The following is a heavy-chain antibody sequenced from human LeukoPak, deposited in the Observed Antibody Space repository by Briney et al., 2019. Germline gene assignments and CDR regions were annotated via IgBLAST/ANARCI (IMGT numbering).Heavy chain of an antibody. D-gene: IGHD3-22*01. Sequence: SETLSLTCTVSGGSISSYYWSWIRQPPGKGLEWIGYIYYSGSTNYNPSLKSRVTMSVDTSKNQFSLKLSSVTAADTAVYYCARGSGYYDSSGLGYWGQGTLVTVSS. V-gene: IGHV4-59*12. CDR3: ARGSGYYDSSGLGY. CDR1: GGSISSYY. CDR2: IYYSGST. J-gene: IGHJ4*02.